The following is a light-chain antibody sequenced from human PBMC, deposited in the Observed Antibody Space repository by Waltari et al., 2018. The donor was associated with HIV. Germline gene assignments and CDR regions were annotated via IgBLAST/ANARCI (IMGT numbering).Light chain of an antibody. CDR3: QQYGSSPLFT. V-gene: IGKV3-20*01. CDR1: QNVGGNY. Sequence: VLTQSPGTLSLSPGERATLSCRASQNVGGNYLAWYQQRPGQTPRLLIYDASNRATGIPDRFSGSGSGTDFTLTITRLEPEDFAVYYCQQYGSSPLFTFGPGTKVDI. CDR2: DAS. J-gene: IGKJ3*01.